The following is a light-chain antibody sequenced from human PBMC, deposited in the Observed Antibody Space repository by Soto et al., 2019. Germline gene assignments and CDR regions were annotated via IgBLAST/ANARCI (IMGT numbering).Light chain of an antibody. J-gene: IGKJ4*01. Sequence: EIVMTQSPATLSVSPGERATLSCRASQSVSSNLAWYQQKPGQAPRLLIYGASTRATGIPARFSGSGSGPEFTLTISSLQSEDFAVYSCQHYTNWPPLTFGGGTKVEIK. CDR1: QSVSSN. V-gene: IGKV3-15*01. CDR2: GAS. CDR3: QHYTNWPPLT.